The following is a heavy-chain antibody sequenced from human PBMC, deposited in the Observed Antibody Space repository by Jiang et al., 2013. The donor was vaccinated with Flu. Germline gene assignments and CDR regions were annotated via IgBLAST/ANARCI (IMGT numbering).Heavy chain of an antibody. D-gene: IGHD3-10*01. CDR2: INHSGST. CDR1: GGSFSGYY. V-gene: IGHV4-34*01. Sequence: LLKPSETLSLTCAVYGGSFSGYYWSWIRQPPGKGLEWIGEINHSGSTNYNPSLKSRVTISVDTSKNQFSLKLSSVTAADTAVYYCARGNGSGSYFPPYYFDYWGQGTLVTVSS. CDR3: ARGNGSGSYFPPYYFDY. J-gene: IGHJ4*02.